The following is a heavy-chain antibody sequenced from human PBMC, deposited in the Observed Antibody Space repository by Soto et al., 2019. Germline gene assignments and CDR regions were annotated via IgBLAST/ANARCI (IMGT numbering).Heavy chain of an antibody. D-gene: IGHD6-25*01. J-gene: IGHJ4*02. Sequence: GDSVKVSWKASGYTFITYDIHWVRQATGQGLEWMGCMNPSNGNAGYAQKFQGSVTMTRNISMSTAYMEPSSLRSEDTAVYFCASIKERPATNYFDXCGRGTLVTVS. CDR3: ASIKERPATNYFDX. CDR1: GYTFITYD. V-gene: IGHV1-8*01. CDR2: MNPSNGNA.